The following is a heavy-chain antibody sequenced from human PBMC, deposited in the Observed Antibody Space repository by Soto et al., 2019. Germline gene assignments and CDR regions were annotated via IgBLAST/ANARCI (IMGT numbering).Heavy chain of an antibody. J-gene: IGHJ6*02. V-gene: IGHV3-43*01. CDR2: IRWGGGRT. D-gene: IGHD3-22*01. CDR1: GFTFDAYT. Sequence: GGSLRISCAASGFTFDAYTMHWVRQAPGKGLEWVTHIRWGGGRTYSADSVKGRFTISRDSSKNSLYLQLRSLRTEDAALYYSAKDLETYYYDSSGYRYPKYYHYYGMEVWGQGPTVTVSS. CDR3: AKDLETYYYDSSGYRYPKYYHYYGMEV.